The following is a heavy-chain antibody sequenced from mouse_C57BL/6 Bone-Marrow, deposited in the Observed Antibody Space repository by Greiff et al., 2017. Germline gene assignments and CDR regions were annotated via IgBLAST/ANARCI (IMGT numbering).Heavy chain of an antibody. Sequence: EVQLQESGPGLVNPSQSLSLTCSVTGYSITCGYYWNWIRQFPGNKLEWMGYISYDGSHTYKPSLTNRISSTRDTSKHQFCLKLNSVTTEETATYYCARGFRYGSSYRWYFDVWGTGTTGTVSS. CDR2: ISYDGSH. CDR1: GYSITCGYY. V-gene: IGHV3-6*01. J-gene: IGHJ1*03. D-gene: IGHD1-1*01. CDR3: ARGFRYGSSYRWYFDV.